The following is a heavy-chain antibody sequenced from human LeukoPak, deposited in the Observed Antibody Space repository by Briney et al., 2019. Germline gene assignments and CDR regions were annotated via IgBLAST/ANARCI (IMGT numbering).Heavy chain of an antibody. CDR1: GGSFSGYY. CDR2: INHSGST. Sequence: SETLSLTCAVYGGSFSGYYWSWIRQPPGKGLECIGEINHSGSTNYNPSLKSRVTISVDTSKNQFSLKLSSVTAADTAVYYCARSDSASYFIAFDTWGQGTMVTVSS. J-gene: IGHJ3*02. CDR3: ARSDSASYFIAFDT. V-gene: IGHV4-34*01. D-gene: IGHD1-26*01.